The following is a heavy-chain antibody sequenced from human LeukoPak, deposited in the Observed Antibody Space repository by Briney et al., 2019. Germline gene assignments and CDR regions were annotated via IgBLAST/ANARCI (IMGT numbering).Heavy chain of an antibody. CDR2: ISYSGST. V-gene: IGHV4-59*01. D-gene: IGHD5-18*01. J-gene: IGHJ6*03. Sequence: SETLSLTCTVSGDSINTFYWSWIRQPPGKGLDWIGYISYSGSTNYNPSLKSRLTISVDTSKNQFSLKLSSVTAADTAVYFCARISGYSYGSLYYYYMDVWGKGTTVTVSS. CDR1: GDSINTFY. CDR3: ARISGYSYGSLYYYYMDV.